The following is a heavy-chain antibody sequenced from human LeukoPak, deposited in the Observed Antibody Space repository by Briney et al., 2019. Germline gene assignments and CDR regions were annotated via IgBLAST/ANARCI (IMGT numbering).Heavy chain of an antibody. Sequence: PGGSLRLSCAASGFTFSSYEMNWVRQAPGKGLEWVSYISSSGSTIYYADSVKGRFTISRDNARNSVYLQMNSLRAEDTAVYYCARVKLTTVTTLDYWGQGTLVTVSS. CDR3: ARVKLTTVTTLDY. D-gene: IGHD4-17*01. CDR2: ISSSGSTI. J-gene: IGHJ4*02. V-gene: IGHV3-48*03. CDR1: GFTFSSYE.